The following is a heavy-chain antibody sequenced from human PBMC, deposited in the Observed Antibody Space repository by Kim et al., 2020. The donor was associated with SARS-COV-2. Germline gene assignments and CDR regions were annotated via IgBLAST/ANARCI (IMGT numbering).Heavy chain of an antibody. CDR1: GYTFTGYY. CDR3: ARSVASGVAGTEYYFDY. J-gene: IGHJ4*02. D-gene: IGHD6-19*01. CDR2: INPNSGGT. V-gene: IGHV1-2*02. Sequence: ASVKVSCKASGYTFTGYYMHWVRQAPGQGLEWMGWINPNSGGTNYAQKFQGRVTMTRDTSISTAYMELSRLRSDDTAVYYCARSVASGVAGTEYYFDYWGQGTLVTVSS.